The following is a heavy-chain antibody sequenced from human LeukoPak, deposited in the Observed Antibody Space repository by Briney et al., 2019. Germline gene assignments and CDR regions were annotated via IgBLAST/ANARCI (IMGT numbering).Heavy chain of an antibody. CDR2: ISSGSSSI. CDR1: GFTFSLYS. V-gene: IGHV3-48*01. J-gene: IGHJ6*03. CDR3: ARVNDDFWSNDNYYYYMDV. D-gene: IGHD3-3*01. Sequence: GGSLRLSCAASGFTFSLYSMNWVRQAPGKGLEWVSHISSGSSSIFYADSVKGRFTIHRDHANNSLYLKMTSLRAEDTAVDYCARVNDDFWSNDNYYYYMDVGGKGTTVTVSS.